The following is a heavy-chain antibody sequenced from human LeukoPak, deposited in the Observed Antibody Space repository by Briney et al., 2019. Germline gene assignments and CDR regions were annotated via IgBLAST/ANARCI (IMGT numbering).Heavy chain of an antibody. J-gene: IGHJ4*02. V-gene: IGHV3-23*01. CDR3: AGAIAALGTNY. CDR1: AFTFSTYA. CDR2: ISGSGGGT. Sequence: PGGSLRLSCAASAFTFSTYAMIWVRQAPGKGLEWVSSISGSGGGTYYADSVKGRFTISRDNSKNTLYLQMNSLRAEGTAVYYCAGAIAALGTNYWGQGTLVTASS. D-gene: IGHD6-13*01.